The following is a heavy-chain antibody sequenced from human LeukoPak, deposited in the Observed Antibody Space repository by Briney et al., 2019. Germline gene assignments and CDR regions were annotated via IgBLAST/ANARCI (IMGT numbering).Heavy chain of an antibody. J-gene: IGHJ5*02. D-gene: IGHD6-13*01. CDR3: ARDKWSSFNWFDP. CDR1: GYTFTGYY. V-gene: IGHV1-2*02. CDR2: INPNSGGT. Sequence: AASVKVSCKASGYTFTGYYMHWVRQAPGQGLEWMGWINPNSGGTNYAQKFQGRVTMTRDTSISTAYMELSRLRSDDTAVYYCARDKWSSFNWFDPWGQGTLVTVSS.